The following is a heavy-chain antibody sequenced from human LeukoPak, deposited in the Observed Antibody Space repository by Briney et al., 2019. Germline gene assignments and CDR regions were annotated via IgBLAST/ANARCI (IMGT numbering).Heavy chain of an antibody. CDR2: IYYSGST. CDR3: AGTLTYDYFDY. D-gene: IGHD5-12*01. Sequence: SETLSLTCAVYGGSFSGYYWSWIRQPPGKGLEWIGYIYYSGSTNYNPSLKSRVTISVDTSKNQFSLKLSSVTAADTAVYYCAGTLTYDYFDYWGQGTLVTVSS. J-gene: IGHJ4*02. CDR1: GGSFSGYY. V-gene: IGHV4-59*01.